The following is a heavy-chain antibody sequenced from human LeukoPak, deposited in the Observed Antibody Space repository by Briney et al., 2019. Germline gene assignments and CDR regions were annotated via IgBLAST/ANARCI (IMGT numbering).Heavy chain of an antibody. CDR1: GFTFDDYG. J-gene: IGHJ5*02. V-gene: IGHV3-9*01. CDR2: ISWNSVSI. Sequence: GRSLRLSCAASGFTFDDYGMHWVRQAPGKGLEWVSGISWNSVSIGYADSVKGRFTISRDNAKNSLHVQMNSLTAEDTAMYYCARDVGYRSWFDPWGQGTLVTVSS. D-gene: IGHD5-18*01. CDR3: ARDVGYRSWFDP.